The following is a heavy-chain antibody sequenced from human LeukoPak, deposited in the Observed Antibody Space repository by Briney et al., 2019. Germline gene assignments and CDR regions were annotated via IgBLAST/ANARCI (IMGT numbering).Heavy chain of an antibody. CDR2: IHYSGYT. V-gene: IGHV4-39*01. J-gene: IGHJ3*02. CDR1: GDSISSGTFY. D-gene: IGHD2/OR15-2a*01. Sequence: TSETLSLTCTVSGDSISSGTFYWGWVRQPPGKWLEWIGSIHYSGYTYYSPSLKSPVTLSVDTSTNQFSLKLSSVTAADTAVYYCARHFYDHDAFDIWGQGTMVTVSS. CDR3: ARHFYDHDAFDI.